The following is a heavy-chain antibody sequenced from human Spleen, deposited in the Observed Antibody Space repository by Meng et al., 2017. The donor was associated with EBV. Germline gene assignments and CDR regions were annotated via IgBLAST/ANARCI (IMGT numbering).Heavy chain of an antibody. Sequence: QVRLQQWGAGLLKPSETLSLTCAVYGGSFSGYYWSWIRQPPGKGLEWIGEINHSGSTNYNPSLKSRVTISVDTSKNQFSLKLSSVTAADTAVYYCARAEWSAPYYFDYWGQGTLVTVSS. V-gene: IGHV4-34*01. J-gene: IGHJ4*02. CDR3: ARAEWSAPYYFDY. CDR2: INHSGST. D-gene: IGHD3-3*01. CDR1: GGSFSGYY.